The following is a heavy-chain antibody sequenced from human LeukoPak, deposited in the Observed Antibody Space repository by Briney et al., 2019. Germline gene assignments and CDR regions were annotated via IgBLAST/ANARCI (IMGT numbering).Heavy chain of an antibody. J-gene: IGHJ5*02. V-gene: IGHV3-20*04. CDR1: GFTFDDYG. CDR3: ARALGSLGNWFDP. Sequence: GGSLRLSCAASGFTFDDYGMSWVRQAPGKGLEWVSGTNWNAGSTGYADSVKGRFTISRDNAKKSLYLQMNSLRAEDTAVYYCARALGSLGNWFDPWGQGTLVTVSS. CDR2: TNWNAGST. D-gene: IGHD3-10*01.